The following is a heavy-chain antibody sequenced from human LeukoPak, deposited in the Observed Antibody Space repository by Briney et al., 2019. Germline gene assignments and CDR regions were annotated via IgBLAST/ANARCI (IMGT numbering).Heavy chain of an antibody. V-gene: IGHV3-30*02. Sequence: PGGSLRLSCAASGFTLSHHGMHWVRQAPGKGLEWVAFIRNDGSNHYYADSVKGRFTISRDNSKNNVYLQMYSLRAEDTAVYYCAELGITMIGGVWGKGTTVTISS. J-gene: IGHJ6*04. D-gene: IGHD3-10*02. CDR2: IRNDGSNH. CDR3: AELGITMIGGV. CDR1: GFTLSHHG.